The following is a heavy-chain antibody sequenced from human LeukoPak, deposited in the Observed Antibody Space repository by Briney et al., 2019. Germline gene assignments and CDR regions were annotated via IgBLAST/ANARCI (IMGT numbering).Heavy chain of an antibody. CDR2: IYHSGST. J-gene: IGHJ4*02. Sequence: SETLSLTCAVSGYSISRFYYWGWIRQPPGKGLEWIASIYHSGSTYYNPSLKSRITISVDTSKNQFSLKLTSATAADAAVYYCATLAASAPRYFDYWGQGILVTVSS. V-gene: IGHV4-38-2*01. CDR3: ATLAASAPRYFDY. CDR1: GYSISRFYY. D-gene: IGHD6-13*01.